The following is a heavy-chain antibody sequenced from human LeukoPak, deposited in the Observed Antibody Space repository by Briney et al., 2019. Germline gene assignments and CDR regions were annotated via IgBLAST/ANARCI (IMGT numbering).Heavy chain of an antibody. Sequence: ASVKVSCKASGGTFSSYAISWVRQAPGQGLEWMGGIIPIFGTANYAQKFQGRVTITADESTSTAYMELSSLRSEDTAVYYCASDRNRYYDILTGYSNWFDPWSQGTLVTVSS. CDR1: GGTFSSYA. CDR2: IIPIFGTA. D-gene: IGHD3-9*01. J-gene: IGHJ5*02. V-gene: IGHV1-69*13. CDR3: ASDRNRYYDILTGYSNWFDP.